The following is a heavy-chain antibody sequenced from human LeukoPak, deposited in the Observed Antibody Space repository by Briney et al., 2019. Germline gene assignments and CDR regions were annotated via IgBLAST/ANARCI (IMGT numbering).Heavy chain of an antibody. V-gene: IGHV4-39*01. J-gene: IGHJ4*02. CDR1: GGSISSSSYH. CDR2: IYYSGST. CDR3: ARQVVAASDY. D-gene: IGHD2-15*01. Sequence: SETLSLTCTVSGGSISSSSYHWGWIRQPPGKGLEWIGSIYYSGSTYYNPSLKSRVTISVDTSKNQFSLKLSSVTAADTAVYYCARQVVAASDYWGQGTLVTVSS.